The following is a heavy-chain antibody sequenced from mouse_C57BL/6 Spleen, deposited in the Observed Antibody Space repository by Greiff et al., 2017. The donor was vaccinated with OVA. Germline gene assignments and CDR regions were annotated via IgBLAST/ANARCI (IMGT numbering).Heavy chain of an antibody. CDR3: ARSRDYYGSSGWYFDV. CDR2: IDPNSGGT. V-gene: IGHV1-72*01. D-gene: IGHD1-1*01. Sequence: QVQLKQPGAELVKPGASVKLSCKASGYTFTSYWMHWVKQRPGRGLEWIGRIDPNSGGTKYNEKFKSKATLTVDKPSSTAYMQLSSLTSEDSAVYYCARSRDYYGSSGWYFDVWGTGTTVTVSS. J-gene: IGHJ1*03. CDR1: GYTFTSYW.